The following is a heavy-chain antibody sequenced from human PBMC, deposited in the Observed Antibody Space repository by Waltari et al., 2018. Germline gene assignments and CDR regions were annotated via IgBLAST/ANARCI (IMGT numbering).Heavy chain of an antibody. CDR3: ARESSATDYYMDV. V-gene: IGHV4-59*12. Sequence: QVQLQESGPGLVKPSETLSLTCTVSGGSISSYYWRWIRQPPGKGLEWIGYIYYSGSTNYNPSLKSRVTISVDTSKNQFSLKLSSVTAADTAVYYCARESSATDYYMDVWGKGTTVTVSS. J-gene: IGHJ6*03. D-gene: IGHD5-12*01. CDR1: GGSISSYY. CDR2: IYYSGST.